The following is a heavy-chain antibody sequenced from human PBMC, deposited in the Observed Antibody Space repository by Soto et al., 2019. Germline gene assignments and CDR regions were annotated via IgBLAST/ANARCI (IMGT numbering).Heavy chain of an antibody. Sequence: GGSLRLSCSGSGFIFSIYAIHWVRQAPGKGLEWVAVISYDGIKKDYADSVKGRFTTSRDNSKRTQYLQMNSLSADDTAVYYCAKDPYNARVTVVRGVIDYWGQGTLVTVSS. CDR1: GFIFSIYA. CDR3: AKDPYNARVTVVRGVIDY. J-gene: IGHJ4*02. CDR2: ISYDGIKK. V-gene: IGHV3-30*04. D-gene: IGHD3-10*01.